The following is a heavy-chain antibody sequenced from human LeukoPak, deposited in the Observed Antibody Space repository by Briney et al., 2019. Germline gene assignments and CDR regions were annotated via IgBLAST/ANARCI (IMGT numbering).Heavy chain of an antibody. V-gene: IGHV1-69*13. CDR2: IIPIFGTA. D-gene: IGHD2-2*02. CDR1: GGTFSSYA. CDR3: ARVGGYCSSTSCYTDYYYYYGMDV. J-gene: IGHJ6*02. Sequence: AASVKVSCKASGGTFSSYAISRVRQAPGQGLEWMGGIIPIFGTANYAQKFQGRVTITADESTSTAYMELSSLRSEDTAVYYCARVGGYCSSTSCYTDYYYYYGMDVWGQGTTVTVSS.